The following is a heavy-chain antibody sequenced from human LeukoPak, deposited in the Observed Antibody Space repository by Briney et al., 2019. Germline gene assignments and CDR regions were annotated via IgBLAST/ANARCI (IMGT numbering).Heavy chain of an antibody. Sequence: SETLSLTCTVSGGSIGSRSHYWSRIRQPAGKGLEWIGRIDTSGSTNYNPSLKSRVTISVDPSENQFSLRLSSVTAADTAVYYCARVIHAWYYFDYWGQGILVTVSS. CDR1: GGSIGSRSHY. CDR3: ARVIHAWYYFDY. V-gene: IGHV4-61*02. D-gene: IGHD2-2*01. J-gene: IGHJ4*02. CDR2: IDTSGST.